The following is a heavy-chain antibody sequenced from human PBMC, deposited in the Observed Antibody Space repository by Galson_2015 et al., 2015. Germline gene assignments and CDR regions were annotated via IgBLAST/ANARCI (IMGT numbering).Heavy chain of an antibody. Sequence: FLRLSCAASGFTFSDYYMSWIRQAPGKGLEWVSYISSSGSTIHYADSVKGRFTISRDNAKNSLYLQMNSLRAEDTAVYYCARDGNYYGSGSYWGYWGQGTLVTVSS. CDR1: GFTFSDYY. CDR2: ISSSGSTI. V-gene: IGHV3-11*01. D-gene: IGHD3-10*01. J-gene: IGHJ4*02. CDR3: ARDGNYYGSGSYWGY.